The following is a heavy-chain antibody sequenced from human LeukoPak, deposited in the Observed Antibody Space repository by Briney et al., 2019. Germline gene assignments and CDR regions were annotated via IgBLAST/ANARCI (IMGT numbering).Heavy chain of an antibody. CDR1: GFTFSSYA. J-gene: IGHJ4*02. Sequence: GGSLRLSCAASGFTFSSYAMSWVRQAPGKGLEWVANINQDGSEKYYVDSVKGRFTISRDNAKNSVYLQMNSLRAEDTAVYYCARDTRGPFDYWGQGTLVTVSS. CDR3: ARDTRGPFDY. V-gene: IGHV3-7*01. D-gene: IGHD3-10*01. CDR2: INQDGSEK.